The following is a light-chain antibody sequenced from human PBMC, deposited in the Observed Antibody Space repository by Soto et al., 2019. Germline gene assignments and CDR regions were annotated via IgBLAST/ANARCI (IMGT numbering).Light chain of an antibody. CDR2: GAS. V-gene: IGKV3D-15*01. CDR3: QQFRT. CDR1: QSVGSD. J-gene: IGKJ1*01. Sequence: EIVMTQSPATLSVSPGERATLSCRASQSVGSDLAWYQQKPGQAPRLVIYGASSRATGIPDRFSGSGSGTDFTLTISRLEPEDFAVYYCQQFRTFGQGTKVDIK.